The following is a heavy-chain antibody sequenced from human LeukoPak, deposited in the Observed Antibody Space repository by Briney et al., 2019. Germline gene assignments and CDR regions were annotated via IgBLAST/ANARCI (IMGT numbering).Heavy chain of an antibody. J-gene: IGHJ4*02. CDR2: INHSGST. CDR3: ARGQGYSGSYSTLLRLVFDY. CDR1: GGSFSGYY. V-gene: IGHV4-34*01. D-gene: IGHD1-26*01. Sequence: SETLSLTCAVYGGSFSGYYWSWIRQPPGKVLEWIGEINHSGSTNYNPSIKSRVTISVDTSKNQFSLKLSSVPAADTAVYYCARGQGYSGSYSTLLRLVFDYWGQGTLVTVSS.